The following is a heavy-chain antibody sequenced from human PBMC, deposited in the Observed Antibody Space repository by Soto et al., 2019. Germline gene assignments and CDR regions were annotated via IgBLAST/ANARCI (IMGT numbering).Heavy chain of an antibody. CDR1: GYSFAGYW. Sequence: GESLKISCKGSGYSFAGYWITWVRQKPGKGLEWMGRIDPSDSQTFYSPSFRGHVTISVTKSITTVFLQWSSLRASGTAMYYCARQIYDSDTGPNFQYYFDSWGQGTPVTVSS. D-gene: IGHD3-22*01. V-gene: IGHV5-10-1*01. CDR3: ARQIYDSDTGPNFQYYFDS. CDR2: IDPSDSQT. J-gene: IGHJ4*02.